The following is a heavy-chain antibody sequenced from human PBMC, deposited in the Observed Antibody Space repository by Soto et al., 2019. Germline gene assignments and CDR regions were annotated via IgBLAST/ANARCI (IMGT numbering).Heavy chain of an antibody. J-gene: IGHJ3*01. D-gene: IGHD2-15*01. CDR2: ISRSGSTI. Sequence: QVQLVESGGGLVKPGGSLRLSCAASGFTFSDYYMSWIRQAPGKGREWVSYISRSGSTIYYAASVKGRFTSSGDNAKHSLYMQMTSLRAEDTAVYYCARVGPVVAAPKSYAFDLWGQGTMVTVSS. V-gene: IGHV3-11*01. CDR1: GFTFSDYY. CDR3: ARVGPVVAAPKSYAFDL.